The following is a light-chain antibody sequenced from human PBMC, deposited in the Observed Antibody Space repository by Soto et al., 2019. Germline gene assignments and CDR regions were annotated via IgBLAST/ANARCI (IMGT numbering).Light chain of an antibody. CDR3: QSYDSSLSGWL. Sequence: QSVLTQPPSVSGAPGQRVTISCTGSSSNIGADYDIHWYQHLPGTAPKLLIYANINRPSGVPDRFSGSKSGTSASLAIPELQAEDEADYYCQSYDSSLSGWLFGGGTKVTVL. V-gene: IGLV1-40*01. CDR1: SSNIGADYD. J-gene: IGLJ3*02. CDR2: ANI.